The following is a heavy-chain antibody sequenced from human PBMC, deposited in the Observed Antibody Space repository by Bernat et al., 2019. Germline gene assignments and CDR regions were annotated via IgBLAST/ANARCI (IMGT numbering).Heavy chain of an antibody. J-gene: IGHJ4*02. CDR3: ARALMITFGGVAFDY. CDR1: GYTFTGYY. Sequence: QVQLVQSGAEVKKPGASVKVSCKASGYTFTGYYMHWVRQAPGQGLEWMGWINPNSGGTNYAQKFQGLVTMTRDTSISTGYMELSRLRSDDTAVYYCARALMITFGGVAFDYWGQGTLVTVSS. V-gene: IGHV1-2*04. D-gene: IGHD3-16*01. CDR2: INPNSGGT.